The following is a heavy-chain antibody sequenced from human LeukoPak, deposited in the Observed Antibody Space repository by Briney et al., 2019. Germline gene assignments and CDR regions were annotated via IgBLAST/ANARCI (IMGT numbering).Heavy chain of an antibody. CDR3: ARWESGSYLIFDY. J-gene: IGHJ4*02. Sequence: GGSLRLSCAASGFTFSSYSMNWVRQAPGKGLEWVSYITGSSSNIYYADSVKGRFTISRDNAKNSLYLQMNSLRDEDTVVYYCARWESGSYLIFDYWGQGTLVTVSS. CDR1: GFTFSSYS. V-gene: IGHV3-48*02. D-gene: IGHD1-26*01. CDR2: ITGSSSNI.